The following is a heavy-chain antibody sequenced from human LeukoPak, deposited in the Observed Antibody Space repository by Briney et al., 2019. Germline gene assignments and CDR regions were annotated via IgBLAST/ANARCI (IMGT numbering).Heavy chain of an antibody. CDR2: INHSGST. Sequence: SQTLSLTCAVSGGSISSGGYSWSWIRQPPGKGLEWIGEINHSGSTNYNPSLKSRVTISVDTSKNQFSLKLSSVTAADTAVYYCARVVSSGYSSSWYLRGYYMDVWGKGTTVTVSS. V-gene: IGHV4-30-2*01. CDR3: ARVVSSGYSSSWYLRGYYMDV. D-gene: IGHD6-13*01. CDR1: GGSISSGGYS. J-gene: IGHJ6*03.